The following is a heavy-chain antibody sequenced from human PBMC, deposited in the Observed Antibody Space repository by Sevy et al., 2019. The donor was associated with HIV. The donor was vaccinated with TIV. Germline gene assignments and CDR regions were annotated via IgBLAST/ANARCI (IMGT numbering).Heavy chain of an antibody. D-gene: IGHD6-6*01. Sequence: ASVKVSCKASGYTFANYDINWVRQATGQGLEWMGWMNPNSGNTGYAQKFQGRVTMTRNTSISTAYMELSSLRSEDTAVYYCARYLGLYSSSSSSHYYYYYYMDVWGKGTTVTV. CDR3: ARYLGLYSSSSSSHYYYYYYMDV. J-gene: IGHJ6*03. CDR2: MNPNSGNT. CDR1: GYTFANYD. V-gene: IGHV1-8*01.